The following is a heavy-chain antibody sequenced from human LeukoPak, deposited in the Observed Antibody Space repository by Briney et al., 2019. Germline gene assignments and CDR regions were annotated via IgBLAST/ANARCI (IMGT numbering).Heavy chain of an antibody. V-gene: IGHV4-59*12. CDR3: ARGTGYSSGCPDY. CDR1: GGSIRSYY. CDR2: IYYTGST. D-gene: IGHD6-19*01. Sequence: SETLSLTCTVSGGSIRSYYWSWIRQPPGKGLEWIGYIYYTGSTNYNPSLKSRVTISVDTSKNQFSLKLSSVTAADTAVYYCARGTGYSSGCPDYWGQGTLVTVSS. J-gene: IGHJ4*02.